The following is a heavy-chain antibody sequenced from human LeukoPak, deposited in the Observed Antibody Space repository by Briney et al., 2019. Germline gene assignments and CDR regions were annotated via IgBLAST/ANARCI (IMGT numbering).Heavy chain of an antibody. CDR3: ARADYYDSSGYYYYFDY. CDR2: INHSGST. J-gene: IGHJ4*02. Sequence: SETLSLTCAVYGGSFSGYYWSWIRQPPGKGLEWIGEINHSGSTNYNPSLKSRVTISVDTSKYQFSLKLSSVTAADTAVYYCARADYYDSSGYYYYFDYWGQGTLVTVSP. CDR1: GGSFSGYY. V-gene: IGHV4-34*01. D-gene: IGHD3-22*01.